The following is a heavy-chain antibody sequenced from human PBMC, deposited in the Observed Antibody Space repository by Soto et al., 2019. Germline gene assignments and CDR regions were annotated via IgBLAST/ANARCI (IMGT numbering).Heavy chain of an antibody. CDR2: IYWDDDK. D-gene: IGHD3-10*01. J-gene: IGHJ5*02. Sequence: SGPTLVNATQTLTLTCTFSGFSLSTSGVGVGWIRQPPGKALEWLALIYWDDDKRYSPSLKSRLTITKDTSKNQVVLTMTNMDPVDTATYYCALTEIGSGGYSRNWFDPWGQGTLVTVSS. CDR1: GFSLSTSGVG. V-gene: IGHV2-5*02. CDR3: ALTEIGSGGYSRNWFDP.